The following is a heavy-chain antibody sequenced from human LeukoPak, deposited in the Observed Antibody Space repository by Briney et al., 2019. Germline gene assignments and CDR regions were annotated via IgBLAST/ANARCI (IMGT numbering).Heavy chain of an antibody. CDR3: AREASTYYYDSSGYYPNWFDP. D-gene: IGHD3-22*01. Sequence: KPSETLSLTCAVYGGSFSGYYWSWIRQPPGKGLEWIGEINHSGSTNYNPSLKSRVTISVDTSKNQFSLKLRSVTAADTAVYYCAREASTYYYDSSGYYPNWFDPWGQGTLVTVSS. CDR2: INHSGST. J-gene: IGHJ5*02. V-gene: IGHV4-34*01. CDR1: GGSFSGYY.